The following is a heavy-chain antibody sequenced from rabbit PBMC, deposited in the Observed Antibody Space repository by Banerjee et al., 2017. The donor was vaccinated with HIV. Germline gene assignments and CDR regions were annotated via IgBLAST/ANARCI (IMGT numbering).Heavy chain of an antibody. CDR3: ARVSESYYTYGYAAYAYGYFNL. Sequence: QSLEESGGDLVKPGASLTLTCTASGFSFSSSYYMCWVRQAPGKGLEWIACINTSSGNIVYASWAKGRFTISKASSTTVTLQMTSLTAADTATYFCARVSESYYTYGYAAYAYGYFNLWGPGTLVTVS. J-gene: IGHJ4*01. CDR1: GFSFSSSYY. D-gene: IGHD6-1*01. CDR2: INTSSGNI. V-gene: IGHV1S40*01.